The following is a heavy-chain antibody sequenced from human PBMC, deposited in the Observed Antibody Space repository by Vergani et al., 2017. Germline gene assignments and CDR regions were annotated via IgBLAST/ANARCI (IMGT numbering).Heavy chain of an antibody. V-gene: IGHV3-9*01. CDR2: ISGNSGSI. CDR1: GFTFDDYA. J-gene: IGHJ4*02. D-gene: IGHD1-26*01. CDR3: AKDRSGSYYGDFDY. Sequence: EVQLVESGGGLVQLGRSLRLSCAAPGFTFDDYAMHWVRQAPGKGLEWVSGISGNSGSIGYADSVKGRFTISRDNAKNSLYLQMNSLRAEDTALYYCAKDRSGSYYGDFDYWGQGTLVTVSS.